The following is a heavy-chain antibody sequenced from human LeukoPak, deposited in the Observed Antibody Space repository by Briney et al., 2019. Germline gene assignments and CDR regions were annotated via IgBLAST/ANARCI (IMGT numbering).Heavy chain of an antibody. J-gene: IGHJ4*02. D-gene: IGHD1-26*01. V-gene: IGHV3-33*01. CDR3: ARDTGTGYYRLDY. Sequence: PGRSLRLSCAASGFTFSRYGMHWVRQAPGKGLEWVAVIWFDGSKKDYADSVKGRFTISRDNSGNTLSLQMNSLRAEDTAVYYCARDTGTGYYRLDYWGPGTRVPVSS. CDR2: IWFDGSKK. CDR1: GFTFSRYG.